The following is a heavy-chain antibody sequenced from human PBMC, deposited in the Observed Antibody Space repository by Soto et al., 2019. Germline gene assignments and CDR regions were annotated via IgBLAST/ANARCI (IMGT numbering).Heavy chain of an antibody. CDR3: AKGLRRQLVQGLYFQH. J-gene: IGHJ1*01. V-gene: IGHV3-30*18. Sequence: QVQLVESGGGVVQPGRSLRLSCAASGFTFSSYGMHWVRQAPGKGLEWVAVISYDGSNKYYADSVKGRFTISRDNSKNTLYLQMNSRRAEDTAVYYCAKGLRRQLVQGLYFQHWGQGTLVTVSS. CDR2: ISYDGSNK. CDR1: GFTFSSYG. D-gene: IGHD6-13*01.